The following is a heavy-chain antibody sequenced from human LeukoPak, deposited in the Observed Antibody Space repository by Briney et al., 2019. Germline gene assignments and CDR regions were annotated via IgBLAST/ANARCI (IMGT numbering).Heavy chain of an antibody. CDR3: ARDRLYCGGDCYSGSFDY. CDR2: IIPIFGTA. CDR1: GGTFSSYA. V-gene: IGHV1-69*13. J-gene: IGHJ4*02. D-gene: IGHD2-21*02. Sequence: SVKVSCKASGGTFSSYAISWVRQATGQGLEWMGGIIPIFGTANYAQKFQGRVTITADESTSTAYMELSSLRSEDTAVYYCARDRLYCGGDCYSGSFDYWGQGTLVTVSS.